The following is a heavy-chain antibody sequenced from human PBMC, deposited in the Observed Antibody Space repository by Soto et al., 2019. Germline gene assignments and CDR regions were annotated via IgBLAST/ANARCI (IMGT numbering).Heavy chain of an antibody. CDR1: GGSISSGDYY. CDR3: ARGKGHYHDSSGYYYLDN. J-gene: IGHJ4*02. V-gene: IGHV4-30-4*01. Sequence: SETLSLTCPVSGGSISSGDYYWSWIRQPPGKGLEWIGYIHYSGSTYYNPSLKSRVTISVDTSKNQFSLKLSSVTAADTAVYYCARGKGHYHDSSGYYYLDNWGQGTLVTVS. CDR2: IHYSGST. D-gene: IGHD3-22*01.